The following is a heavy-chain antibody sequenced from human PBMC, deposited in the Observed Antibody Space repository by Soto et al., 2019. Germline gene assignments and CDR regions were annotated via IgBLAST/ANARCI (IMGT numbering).Heavy chain of an antibody. CDR1: GFTFSSYA. J-gene: IGHJ4*02. Sequence: QVQLVESGGGVVQPGRSLRLSCAASGFTFSSYAMHWVRQAPGKGLEWVAVISYDGSNKYYADSVKGRFTISRDNSKNTLYLQMNSVRAEDTAVYYCACGIQLWSIDYWGQGTLVTVSS. CDR2: ISYDGSNK. D-gene: IGHD5-18*01. CDR3: ACGIQLWSIDY. V-gene: IGHV3-30-3*01.